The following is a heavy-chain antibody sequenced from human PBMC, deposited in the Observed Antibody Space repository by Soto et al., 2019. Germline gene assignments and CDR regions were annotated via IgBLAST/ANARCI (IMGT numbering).Heavy chain of an antibody. J-gene: IGHJ5*02. Sequence: GGSLRLSCVVSGFIFSNNGMHWVRQTPGKGLEWVAFMSYDGSDTFYADSVKGRFTLSRDNSKNTLFLHMSNLRAEDTAMYYYTIVRVADSALDPWGQGTLVTVSS. CDR2: MSYDGSDT. V-gene: IGHV3-30*02. CDR1: GFIFSNNG. CDR3: TIVRVADSALDP. D-gene: IGHD2-8*02.